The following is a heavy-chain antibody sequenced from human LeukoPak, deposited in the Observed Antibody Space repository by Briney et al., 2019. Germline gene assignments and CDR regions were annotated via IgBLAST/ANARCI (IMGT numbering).Heavy chain of an antibody. Sequence: GGSLRLSCAASGFTFSSYAMSWVRQAPGKGLEWVSAISGSGGSTYYADSVKGRFTISRDNSKNTLYLQMNSLRAEDTAVYYCAEDGASYYYDSSGYYHHFDYWGQGTLVTVSS. CDR1: GFTFSSYA. CDR3: AEDGASYYYDSSGYYHHFDY. V-gene: IGHV3-23*01. J-gene: IGHJ4*02. D-gene: IGHD3-22*01. CDR2: ISGSGGST.